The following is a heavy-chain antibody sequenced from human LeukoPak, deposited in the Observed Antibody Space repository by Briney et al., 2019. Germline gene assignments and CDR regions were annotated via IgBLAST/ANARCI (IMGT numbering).Heavy chain of an antibody. CDR2: IYYSGST. J-gene: IGHJ4*02. Sequence: SSETLSLTCTVSGGSISSSSYYWGWIRQPPGKGLEWIGSIYYSGSTYYNPSLKSRVTISVDTSKNQFSLKLRSVSAADMAFYYCARISGSYSVFFRFDSWGQGTLVTVSS. CDR3: ARISGSYSVFFRFDS. V-gene: IGHV4-39*07. D-gene: IGHD1-26*01. CDR1: GGSISSSSYY.